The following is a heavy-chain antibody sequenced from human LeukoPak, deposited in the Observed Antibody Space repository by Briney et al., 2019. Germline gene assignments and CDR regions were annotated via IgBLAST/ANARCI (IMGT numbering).Heavy chain of an antibody. Sequence: GGSLRLSCAASGFTFSSYAMSWVRQAPGKGLEWVSAISGSGGSTYYADSVKGRFTISRDNSKNTLYLQMNSLRAEDTAVYYCAREGSTVTTAHVYYGMDVWGQGTTVTVSS. CDR2: ISGSGGST. D-gene: IGHD4-17*01. V-gene: IGHV3-23*01. J-gene: IGHJ6*02. CDR1: GFTFSSYA. CDR3: AREGSTVTTAHVYYGMDV.